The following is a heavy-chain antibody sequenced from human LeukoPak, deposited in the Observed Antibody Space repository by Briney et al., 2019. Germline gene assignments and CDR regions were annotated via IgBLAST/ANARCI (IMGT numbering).Heavy chain of an antibody. CDR3: ARDGVVAATNHDAFDI. J-gene: IGHJ3*02. V-gene: IGHV1-18*01. D-gene: IGHD2-15*01. CDR1: GYTFTSYG. CDR2: IGAYNGNT. Sequence: ASVKVSCKASGYTFTSYGISWVRQAPGQGLEWMGWIGAYNGNTNYAQKLQGRVTMTTDTSTSTAYMELRSLRSDDTAVYYCARDGVVAATNHDAFDIWGQGIMVTVSS.